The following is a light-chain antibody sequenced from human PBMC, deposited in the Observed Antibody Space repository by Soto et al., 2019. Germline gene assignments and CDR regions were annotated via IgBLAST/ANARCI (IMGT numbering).Light chain of an antibody. CDR3: AAWDDSLSGPV. V-gene: IGLV1-47*02. J-gene: IGLJ3*02. Sequence: QSVLTQSPSASGTPGQSVTISCSGTTSNIGYAYIHWYQQLPGTAPKLLIYSNDRRPSGVPDRFSGSKSGTSSSLAISGLRSQDEAGDDCAAWDDSLSGPVFAGGTQLTVL. CDR2: SND. CDR1: TSNIGYAY.